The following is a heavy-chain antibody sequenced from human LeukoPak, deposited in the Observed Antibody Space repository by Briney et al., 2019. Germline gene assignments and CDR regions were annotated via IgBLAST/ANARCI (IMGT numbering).Heavy chain of an antibody. J-gene: IGHJ2*01. V-gene: IGHV4-59*01. CDR2: IYYSGST. D-gene: IGHD1-26*01. Sequence: SETLSLTCTVSGGSISSYYWSWIRQPPGKGLEWIGYIYYSGSTNYNPSPKSRVTISVDTSKNQFSLKLSSVTAADTAVYYCARGSIVGATPHDLWGRGTLVTVSS. CDR1: GGSISSYY. CDR3: ARGSIVGATPHDL.